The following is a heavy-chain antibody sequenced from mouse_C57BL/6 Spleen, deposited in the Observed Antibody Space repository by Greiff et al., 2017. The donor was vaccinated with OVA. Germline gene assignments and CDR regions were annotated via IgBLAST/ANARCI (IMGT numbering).Heavy chain of an antibody. CDR2: INPSTGGT. Sequence: EVQLQQSGPELVKPGASVKISCKASGYSFTGYYMNWVKQSPEKSLEWIGEINPSTGGTTYNQKFKGKATLTVDKSSSTAYMQLKSLTSEDSAVYSGAKCYDSISPYFDYWGQGTTLTVSS. J-gene: IGHJ2*01. CDR1: GYSFTGYY. V-gene: IGHV1-42*01. D-gene: IGHD2-12*01. CDR3: AKCYDSISPYFDY.